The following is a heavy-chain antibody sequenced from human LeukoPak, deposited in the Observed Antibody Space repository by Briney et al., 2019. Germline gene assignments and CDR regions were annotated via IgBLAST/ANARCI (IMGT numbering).Heavy chain of an antibody. Sequence: LETLSLTRAVPGYSISSGYYWGWLRQPPGQALEWIGRIYHSGSTYYNPSLKSRVTISVDTSKNQFSLKLSSVTAADTAVYYCARFWRGSSWYLNWFDPWGQGTLVTVSS. V-gene: IGHV4-38-2*01. J-gene: IGHJ5*02. CDR3: ARFWRGSSWYLNWFDP. CDR2: IYHSGST. CDR1: GYSISSGYY. D-gene: IGHD6-13*01.